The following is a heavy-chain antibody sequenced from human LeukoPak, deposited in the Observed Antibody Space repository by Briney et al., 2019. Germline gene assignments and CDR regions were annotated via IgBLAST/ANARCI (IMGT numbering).Heavy chain of an antibody. D-gene: IGHD2-8*01. CDR2: ISSSSSTI. J-gene: IGHJ4*02. V-gene: IGHV3-48*01. CDR1: GFTFSSYS. CDR3: AKVGASEWSIVLGPIKY. Sequence: GGSLRLSCAASGFTFSSYSMNWVRQAPGKGLEWVSDISSSSSTIYYADSVKGRFTISRDNSKNTLHLQMSSLRAEDTAVYYCAKVGASEWSIVLGPIKYWGQGTLVSVSS.